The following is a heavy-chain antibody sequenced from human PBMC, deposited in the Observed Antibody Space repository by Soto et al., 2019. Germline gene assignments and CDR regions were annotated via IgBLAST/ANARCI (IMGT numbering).Heavy chain of an antibody. D-gene: IGHD2-2*02. J-gene: IGHJ6*02. CDR3: ARGEGYCSSTSCYNYGMDV. CDR2: INHSGST. CDR1: GGSFSGYY. Sequence: SETLSLTCAVYGGSFSGYYWSWIRQPPGKXLEWIGEINHSGSTNYNPSLKSRVTISVDTSKNQFSLKLSSVTAADTAVYYCARGEGYCSSTSCYNYGMDVWGQGPTVTVFS. V-gene: IGHV4-34*01.